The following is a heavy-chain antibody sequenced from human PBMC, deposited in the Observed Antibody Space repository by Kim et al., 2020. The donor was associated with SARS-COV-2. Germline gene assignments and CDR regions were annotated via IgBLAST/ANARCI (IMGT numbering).Heavy chain of an antibody. V-gene: IGHV1-24*01. CDR3: ATGAGSYHDY. CDR2: ET. Sequence: ETIYAQKFQGRVTRTEDTSTDTAYMELSSLRSEDTAVYYCATGAGSYHDYWGQGTLVTVSS. J-gene: IGHJ4*02. D-gene: IGHD3-16*02.